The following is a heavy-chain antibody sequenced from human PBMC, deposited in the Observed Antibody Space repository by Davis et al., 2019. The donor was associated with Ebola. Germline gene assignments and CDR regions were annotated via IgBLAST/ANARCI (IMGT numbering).Heavy chain of an antibody. CDR3: VEDSDY. CDR1: GFTFSSYA. J-gene: IGHJ4*02. V-gene: IGHV3-23*01. Sequence: PGGSLSLSCAASGFTFSSYAMSCVRHAPGKGLEWVSAISGSGGSTYYADSVKGRFTISRDNSKNTLFLQMNSLGAEDTAVYYCVEDSDYWGQGTLVTVSS. CDR2: ISGSGGST.